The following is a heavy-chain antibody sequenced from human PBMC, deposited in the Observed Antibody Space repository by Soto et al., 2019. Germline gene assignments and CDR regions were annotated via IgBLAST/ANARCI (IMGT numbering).Heavy chain of an antibody. J-gene: IGHJ4*02. CDR3: ARHLIAARRVYYFDY. Sequence: QLQLQESGPGLVKPSETLSLTCTVSGGSISSSSYYWGWIRQPPGKGLEWIGSIYYSGSTYYNPSLKSRVTISVDTSKTQFSLKLSSVTAADTAVYYCARHLIAARRVYYFDYWGQGTLVTVSS. CDR1: GGSISSSSYY. V-gene: IGHV4-39*01. CDR2: IYYSGST. D-gene: IGHD6-6*01.